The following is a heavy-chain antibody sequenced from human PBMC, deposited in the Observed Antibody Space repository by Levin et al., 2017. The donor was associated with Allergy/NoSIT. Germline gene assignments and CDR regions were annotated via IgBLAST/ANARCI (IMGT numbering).Heavy chain of an antibody. D-gene: IGHD3-10*01. CDR1: GFTFSSYD. CDR2: IGTAGDT. CDR3: ARGPRGWFGDMGDSNYYYYGMDV. Sequence: PGGSLRLSCAASGFTFSSYDMHWVRQATGKGLEWVSAIGTAGDTYYPGSVKGRFTISRENAKNSLYLQMNSLRAGDTAVYYCARGPRGWFGDMGDSNYYYYGMDVWGQGTTVTVSS. V-gene: IGHV3-13*04. J-gene: IGHJ6*02.